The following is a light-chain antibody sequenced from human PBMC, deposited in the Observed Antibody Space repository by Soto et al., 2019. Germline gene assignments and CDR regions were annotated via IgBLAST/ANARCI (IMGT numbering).Light chain of an antibody. CDR3: QQYDSYWT. V-gene: IGKV1-16*01. Sequence: DIQMTQSPSSVSASVGDRITITCRASQTLNNYLTWFQQKPGKAPKFLIYEASTLQSGVPSRFSGSGSGTEFTLTISSRQPDDFGTYYCQQYDSYWTFGQGTKVDIK. J-gene: IGKJ1*01. CDR1: QTLNNY. CDR2: EAS.